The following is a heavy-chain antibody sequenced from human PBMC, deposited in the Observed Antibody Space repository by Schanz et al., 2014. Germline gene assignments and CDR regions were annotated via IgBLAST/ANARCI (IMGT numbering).Heavy chain of an antibody. Sequence: EVQLVESGGGFVQPGGSLRLSCAASGFTFSSYVMNWVRQAPGRGLEWVSAISGSGGTIYYADSVKGRFTISRDNSKNTVHLQMNSLRAEDTAVYFCAKDRWRATVMVDAFDIWGQGTKVTVSS. CDR1: GFTFSSYV. CDR2: ISGSGGTI. D-gene: IGHD4-4*01. CDR3: AKDRWRATVMVDAFDI. J-gene: IGHJ3*02. V-gene: IGHV3-23*04.